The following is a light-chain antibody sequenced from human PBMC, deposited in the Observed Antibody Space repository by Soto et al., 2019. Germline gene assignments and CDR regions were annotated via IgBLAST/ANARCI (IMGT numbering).Light chain of an antibody. J-gene: IGKJ1*01. Sequence: EIVLTQSPGTLSLSPGEGATLSCRASQSVSSSYLAWYQQKPGQAPRLLIYGASSRATGIPDRFSGRGSGTDFTITISRLEPEDFAVYYCQQYDHAPWTFGQGTKVEIK. V-gene: IGKV3-20*01. CDR1: QSVSSSY. CDR3: QQYDHAPWT. CDR2: GAS.